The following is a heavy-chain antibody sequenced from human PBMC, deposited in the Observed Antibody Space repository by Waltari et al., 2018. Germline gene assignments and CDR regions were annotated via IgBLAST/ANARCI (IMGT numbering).Heavy chain of an antibody. Sequence: QVQLQESGPGLVKPSETLSLTCAVSGYSISSGYYWGWIRQPPGKGLEWIGSIYHSGSTYYNPSLKSRVTISVDTSKNQFSLKLSSVTAADTVVYYCATLKSDSFNWFDPWGQGTLVTVSS. CDR2: IYHSGST. V-gene: IGHV4-38-2*01. CDR3: ATLKSDSFNWFDP. CDR1: GYSISSGYY. J-gene: IGHJ5*02. D-gene: IGHD3-22*01.